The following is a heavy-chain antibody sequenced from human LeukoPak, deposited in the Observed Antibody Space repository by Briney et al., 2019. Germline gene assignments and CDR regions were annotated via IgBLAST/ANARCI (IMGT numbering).Heavy chain of an antibody. V-gene: IGHV3-11*04. Sequence: PGGSLRLSCAASGFTFSDYYMSWIRQAPGKGLEWVSYITPSGSSTDYADSVKGRFTISRDNAKNSLYLHMNGLRDEDTAVYYCARAMRSDYDYWGQGTLVTVSS. D-gene: IGHD3-22*01. CDR3: ARAMRSDYDY. CDR2: ITPSGSST. J-gene: IGHJ4*02. CDR1: GFTFSDYY.